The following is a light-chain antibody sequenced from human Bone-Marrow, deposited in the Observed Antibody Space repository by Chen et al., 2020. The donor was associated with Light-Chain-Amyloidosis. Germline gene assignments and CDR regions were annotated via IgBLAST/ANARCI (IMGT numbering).Light chain of an antibody. V-gene: IGKV4-1*01. J-gene: IGKJ2*01. CDR1: QTVLYTSNNKNF. CDR2: WAS. Sequence: DIVMTQSPDSLAVSLGERATINCKSSQTVLYTSNNKNFLAWYQQKPGQPPKLLMYWASTRESGVPDRFSGSESGTAFTLTISSLQTEDVAVYYCQQYFITPYTFGQGTKLEIK. CDR3: QQYFITPYT.